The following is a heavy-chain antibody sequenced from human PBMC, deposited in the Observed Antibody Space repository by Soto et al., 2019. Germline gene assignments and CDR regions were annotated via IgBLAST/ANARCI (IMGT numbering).Heavy chain of an antibody. V-gene: IGHV6-1*01. CDR1: GDSVSSNSAA. J-gene: IGHJ5*02. CDR3: VRTVGWLDP. CDR2: TYYRSKWYK. Sequence: LSQTLSLTCAISGDSVSSNSAAWNWIRQSPSRGLEWLGRTYYRSKWYKEYAASVRSRITINPDTSKNQFSLQLNSVSPEDTAVYYCVRTVGWLDPWGQGTLVTVSS. D-gene: IGHD2-15*01.